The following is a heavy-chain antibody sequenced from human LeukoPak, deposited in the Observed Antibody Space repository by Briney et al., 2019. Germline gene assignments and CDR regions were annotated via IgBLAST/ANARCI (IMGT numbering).Heavy chain of an antibody. CDR2: IYYTGST. D-gene: IGHD2-2*01. CDR1: GGSIDSYY. Sequence: SETLSLTCTVSGGSIDSYYWSWIRQPPGKGLEGIGYIYYTGSTEYHPPLKSRVTISLDTSKNQFSLKLTSVTAADTAVYYCARVYQSAEYYFDYWGQGNLVSVSS. J-gene: IGHJ4*02. V-gene: IGHV4-59*01. CDR3: ARVYQSAEYYFDY.